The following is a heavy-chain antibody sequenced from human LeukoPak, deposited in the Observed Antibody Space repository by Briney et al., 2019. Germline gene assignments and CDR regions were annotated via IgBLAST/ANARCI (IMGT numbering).Heavy chain of an antibody. CDR1: GFTFSSYW. V-gene: IGHV3-74*01. CDR3: THRGVVVTTIGGWFDP. D-gene: IGHD2-21*02. CDR2: INSDGSST. Sequence: GGSLRLSCAASGFTFSSYWMHWVRQAPGKGLVWVSRINSDGSSTSYADSVKGRFTISRDNAKNTLYLQMNSLRAEDTAVYYCTHRGVVVTTIGGWFDPWGQGTLVTVSS. J-gene: IGHJ5*02.